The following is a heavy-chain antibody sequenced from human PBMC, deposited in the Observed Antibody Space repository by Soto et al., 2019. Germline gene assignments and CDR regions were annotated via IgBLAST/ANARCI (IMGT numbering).Heavy chain of an antibody. V-gene: IGHV3-23*01. D-gene: IGHD4-17*01. CDR2: ITGSGGGT. Sequence: EVQLLESGGRFVQPGGSLTLSCVASGFTFSSYAMSWVRQAPGKGLEWVSSITGSGGGTCYADSVKGRFTISRDNSKNTVYLQMNSLRAEDTAVYYGASIGLTTVTPFGYWGQGALVTVSS. CDR3: ASIGLTTVTPFGY. J-gene: IGHJ4*02. CDR1: GFTFSSYA.